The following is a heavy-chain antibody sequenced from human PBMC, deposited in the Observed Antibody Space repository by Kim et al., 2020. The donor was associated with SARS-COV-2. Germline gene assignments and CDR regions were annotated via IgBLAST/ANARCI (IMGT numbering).Heavy chain of an antibody. J-gene: IGHJ6*02. CDR1: GGSISSSNW. Sequence: SETLSLTCAVSGGSISSSNWWSWVRQPPGKGLEWIGEIYHSGSTNYNPSLKSRVTISVDKSKNQFSLKLSSVTAADTAVYYCARLGKAAAPRHMDVWGQGTTVTVSS. CDR2: IYHSGST. D-gene: IGHD6-13*01. CDR3: ARLGKAAAPRHMDV. V-gene: IGHV4-4*02.